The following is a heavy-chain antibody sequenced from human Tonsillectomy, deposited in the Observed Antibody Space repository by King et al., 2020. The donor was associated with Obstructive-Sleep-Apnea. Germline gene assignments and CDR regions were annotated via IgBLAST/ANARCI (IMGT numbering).Heavy chain of an antibody. D-gene: IGHD5-12*01. J-gene: IGHJ3*02. CDR3: ATRHMSGYSGYTGDAFDI. V-gene: IGHV3-30*03. CDR2: ISYDGSNK. CDR1: GFTFSSYG. Sequence: VQLVESGGGVVQPGRSLRLSCAASGFTFSSYGMHWVRQAPGKGLEWVAVISYDGSNKYYADSVKGRFTISRDNSKNTLYLQMNSLRAEDTAVYYCATRHMSGYSGYTGDAFDIWGQGTMVTVSS.